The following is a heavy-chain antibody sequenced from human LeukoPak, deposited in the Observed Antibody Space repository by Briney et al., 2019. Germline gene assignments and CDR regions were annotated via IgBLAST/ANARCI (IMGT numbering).Heavy chain of an antibody. CDR2: IYYSGTT. Sequence: SETLSLTCTVSGGSISYYFWSWIRQSPGKGLEWIGYIYYSGTTNYNPSLKSRVTISVDTSKNQFSLQLRSVTAADTAVYYCAREDPQTTVPEGMDVWGQGTTVTVSS. CDR1: GGSISYYF. CDR3: AREDPQTTVPEGMDV. J-gene: IGHJ6*02. D-gene: IGHD4-17*01. V-gene: IGHV4-59*01.